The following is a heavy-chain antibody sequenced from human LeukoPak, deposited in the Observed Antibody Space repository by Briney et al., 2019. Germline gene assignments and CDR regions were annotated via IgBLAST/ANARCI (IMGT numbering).Heavy chain of an antibody. J-gene: IGHJ4*02. CDR1: GFTFSSYG. Sequence: GRSLRLSCAASGFTFSSYGMHWVRQAPGKGLEWVAVIWYGGSNKYYADSVKGRFTISRDNSKNTLYPQMNSLRAEDTAVYYCAAYDSSGYYYAGWYWGQGTLVTVSS. V-gene: IGHV3-33*01. CDR3: AAYDSSGYYYAGWY. D-gene: IGHD3-22*01. CDR2: IWYGGSNK.